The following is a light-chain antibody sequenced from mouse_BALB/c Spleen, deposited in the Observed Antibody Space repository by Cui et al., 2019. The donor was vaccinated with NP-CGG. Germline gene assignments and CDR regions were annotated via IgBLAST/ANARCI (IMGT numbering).Light chain of an antibody. Sequence: QAVVTQEPALTASPGETVTLTCRSNTGAITTSNYANWVKEKPDHLFTGLIGGTNNRAPGVPARFSGSLIGDKAALTITGAQTEDEAIYFCVLWYSNHWVFGGGTKLTVL. V-gene: IGLV1*01. CDR1: TGAITTSNY. CDR2: GTN. J-gene: IGLJ1*01. CDR3: VLWYSNHWV.